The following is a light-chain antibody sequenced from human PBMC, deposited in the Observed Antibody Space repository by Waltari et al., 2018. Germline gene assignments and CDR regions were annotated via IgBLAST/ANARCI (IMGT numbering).Light chain of an antibody. CDR2: GAS. Sequence: IKMTQTQSYLTASMGERVNITCRASQGINIYLNWYQQKPGKAPNILIYGASTLQSGVPSRFSGSGSGTDFTLTISSLQPEDFAIYYCQQSYNAPYTFGQGTNLEIK. CDR1: QGINIY. V-gene: IGKV1-39*01. CDR3: QQSYNAPYT. J-gene: IGKJ2*01.